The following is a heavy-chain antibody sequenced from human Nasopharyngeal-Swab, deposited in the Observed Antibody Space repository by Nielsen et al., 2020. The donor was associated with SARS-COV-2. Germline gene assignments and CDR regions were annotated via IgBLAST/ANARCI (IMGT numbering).Heavy chain of an antibody. D-gene: IGHD3-10*01. CDR3: ARDPTYYGSVPISYFDP. J-gene: IGHJ5*02. V-gene: IGHV7-4-1*02. Sequence: ASVKVSCKASGYTFTSYAMNWVRQAPGQGLEWMGWINTNTGNPTYAQGFTGRFVFSLDTSVSTAYLQISSLKAEDTAAYYCARDPTYYGSVPISYFDPWGQGTLVTVSS. CDR1: GYTFTSYA. CDR2: INTNTGNP.